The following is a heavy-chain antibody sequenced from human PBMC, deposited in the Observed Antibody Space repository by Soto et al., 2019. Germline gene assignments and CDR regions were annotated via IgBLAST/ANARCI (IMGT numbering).Heavy chain of an antibody. Sequence: GGSLRLSCAASGFTFSSYAMHWARQAPGKGLEWVAVISYDGSNKYYADSVKGRFTISRDNSKNTLYLQMNSLRAEDTAVYYCARDEVEQLAPWYYYGMDVWGQGTTVTVSS. CDR2: ISYDGSNK. CDR1: GFTFSSYA. J-gene: IGHJ6*02. CDR3: ARDEVEQLAPWYYYGMDV. V-gene: IGHV3-30-3*01. D-gene: IGHD6-6*01.